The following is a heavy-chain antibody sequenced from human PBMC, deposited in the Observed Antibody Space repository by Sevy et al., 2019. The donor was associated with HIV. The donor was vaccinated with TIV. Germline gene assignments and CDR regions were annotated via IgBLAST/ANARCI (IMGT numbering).Heavy chain of an antibody. J-gene: IGHJ5*02. D-gene: IGHD6-13*01. CDR3: ARSIASVLPGPLGLFFRVYSNWFGP. CDR2: CSHIGST. V-gene: IGHV4-34*01. CDR1: GGSFSDYY. Sequence: SETLSLTCAVYGGSFSDYYWSWIRQPPGGGLEWIGECSHIGSTNYNPSLKSRVTMSLDTSTNQFSLKLKSMTAADTAVYYCARSIASVLPGPLGLFFRVYSNWFGPWGQGTLVTVSS.